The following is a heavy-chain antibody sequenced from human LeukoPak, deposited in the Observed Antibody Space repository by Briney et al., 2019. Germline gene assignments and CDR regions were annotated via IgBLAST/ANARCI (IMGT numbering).Heavy chain of an antibody. V-gene: IGHV1-18*01. J-gene: IGHJ5*02. D-gene: IGHD3-10*01. CDR3: ARRTQLLWFGDNWFDP. CDR2: ISAYNGNT. Sequence: ASVKVSCKASGYTFTSYGISWVRQAPGQGLEWMGWISAYNGNTNYAQKLRGRVTMTTDTSTSTAYMELRSLRSDDTAVYYCARRTQLLWFGDNWFDPWGQGTLVTVSS. CDR1: GYTFTSYG.